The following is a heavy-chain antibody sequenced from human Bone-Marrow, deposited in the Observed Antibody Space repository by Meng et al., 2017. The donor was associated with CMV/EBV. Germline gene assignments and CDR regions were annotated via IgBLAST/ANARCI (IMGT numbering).Heavy chain of an antibody. Sequence: SVKVSRKTSGYTFTGYYIHWVRQAPGQGLEWMGWIGFNSGDTNYAQKFQGRVTMTRDTSITTTYMELSRLRSDDTAVYYCARSGYYYGLDVWGQGTTVTVSS. J-gene: IGHJ6*02. CDR1: GYTFTGYY. CDR2: IGFNSGDT. V-gene: IGHV1-2*02. CDR3: ARSGYYYGLDV.